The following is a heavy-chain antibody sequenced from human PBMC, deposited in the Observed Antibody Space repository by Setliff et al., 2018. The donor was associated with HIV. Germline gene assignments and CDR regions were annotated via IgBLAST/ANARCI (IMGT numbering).Heavy chain of an antibody. J-gene: IGHJ5*02. Sequence: SETLSLTCTVSAGSISSYYWSWIRQPPGKGLEWIGYIYHSGSTNYNPSLKGRVTISVDTSKDQFSLNLRSVTAADTAVYYCARDIQAAGTGWFDPWGQGTLVTVSS. D-gene: IGHD6-13*01. CDR3: ARDIQAAGTGWFDP. CDR1: AGSISSYY. V-gene: IGHV4-59*01. CDR2: IYHSGST.